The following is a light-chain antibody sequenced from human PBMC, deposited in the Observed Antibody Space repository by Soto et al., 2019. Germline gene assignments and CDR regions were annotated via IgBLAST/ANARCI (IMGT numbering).Light chain of an antibody. J-gene: IGKJ2*01. CDR1: QSFSSS. V-gene: IGKV3-11*01. CDR3: QQRSNWL. Sequence: EIVLTQSPATLSLSPGERATLSCRASQSFSSSLAWYQQKPGQAPRLLIYDASLRATGLPARFSGSGSGTDFTLTISSLEPEDLAVYYCQQRSNWLFGQGTKLEIK. CDR2: DAS.